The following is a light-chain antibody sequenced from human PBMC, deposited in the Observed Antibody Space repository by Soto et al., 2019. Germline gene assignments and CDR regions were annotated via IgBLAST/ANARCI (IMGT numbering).Light chain of an antibody. CDR1: QSISRY. V-gene: IGKV1-5*01. CDR3: QQYGTYLWT. Sequence: DIQMTQSPSSLPASVGDRVTITCRASQSISRYVNWYQQKPGKAPQLLIYAATSLQSGVPSRFSGSGSGTEFTLTISSLQPDDFATYYCQQYGTYLWTFGQGTKVDIK. J-gene: IGKJ1*01. CDR2: AAT.